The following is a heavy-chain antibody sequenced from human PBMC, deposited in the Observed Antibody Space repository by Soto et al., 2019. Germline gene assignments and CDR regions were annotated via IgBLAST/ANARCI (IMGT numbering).Heavy chain of an antibody. V-gene: IGHV3-48*03. CDR1: GFSFSSFD. CDR3: ARDNDYGGHFDF. Sequence: PGGSLRLSCAASGFSFSSFDMNWVRQAPGKGLEWVSYISSSGGTIYTADSVRGRFTISRDNAKKSLYLQMNSLRVEDTAVYYCARDNDYGGHFDFWGQGALVTVSS. CDR2: ISSSGGTI. D-gene: IGHD4-17*01. J-gene: IGHJ4*02.